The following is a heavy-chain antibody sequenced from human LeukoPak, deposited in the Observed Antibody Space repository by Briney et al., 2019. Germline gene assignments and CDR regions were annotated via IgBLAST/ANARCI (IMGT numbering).Heavy chain of an antibody. CDR2: IYSGGST. V-gene: IGHV3-66*01. J-gene: IGHJ3*02. CDR3: ARADSSGYYDAFDI. Sequence: GGSLRLSCAAYGFTVSINYMSWVRQAPGKGLEWVSVIYSGGSTYYADSVKGRFTISRDNSKNTLYLQMNSLRAEDTAVYYCARADSSGYYDAFDIWGQGTMVTVSS. CDR1: GFTVSINY. D-gene: IGHD3-22*01.